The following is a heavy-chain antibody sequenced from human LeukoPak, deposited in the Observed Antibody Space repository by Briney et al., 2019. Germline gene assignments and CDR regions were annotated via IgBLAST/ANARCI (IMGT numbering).Heavy chain of an antibody. CDR3: AADIAWELRGPGY. CDR1: GFTFTSSA. CDR2: IVVGSGNT. Sequence: SVTVSCKASGFTFTSSAVQWVRQARGQRLEWIGWIVVGSGNTNYAQKFQERVTITRDMSTSTAYMELSSLRSEDTAVYYCAADIAWELRGPGYWGQGTLVTVSS. V-gene: IGHV1-58*01. J-gene: IGHJ4*02. D-gene: IGHD1-26*01.